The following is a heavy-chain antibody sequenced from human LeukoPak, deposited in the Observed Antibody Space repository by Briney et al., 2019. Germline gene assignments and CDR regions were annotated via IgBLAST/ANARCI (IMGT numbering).Heavy chain of an antibody. V-gene: IGHV1-69*04. Sequence: SVKVSCKASGGTFSSYAISWVRQAPGQGLEWMGRIIPILGIANYAQKFQGRVTITADKSTSTAYMELSSLRSEDTAVYYCASPDCSGGSCYSDYYYGMDVWGQGTTVTVSS. D-gene: IGHD2-15*01. J-gene: IGHJ6*02. CDR3: ASPDCSGGSCYSDYYYGMDV. CDR1: GGTFSSYA. CDR2: IIPILGIA.